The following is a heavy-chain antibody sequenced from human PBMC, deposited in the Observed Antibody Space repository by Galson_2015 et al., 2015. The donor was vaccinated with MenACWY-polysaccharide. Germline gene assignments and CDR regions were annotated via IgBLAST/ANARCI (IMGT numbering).Heavy chain of an antibody. CDR2: IHYRGST. Sequence: LSLTCNVSGDSTSSGGYYWSWLRQHPGKGLEWMGYIHYRGSTSYNPSLKSRLLISGDASNGQFSLKLSSVTAADTAVYYCARYNIAAGDFDYWGQGALVTVSS. CDR3: ARYNIAAGDFDY. D-gene: IGHD6-25*01. V-gene: IGHV4-31*03. J-gene: IGHJ4*02. CDR1: GDSTSSGGYY.